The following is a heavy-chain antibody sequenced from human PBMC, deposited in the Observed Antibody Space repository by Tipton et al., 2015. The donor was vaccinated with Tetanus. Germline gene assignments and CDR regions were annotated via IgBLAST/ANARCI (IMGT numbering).Heavy chain of an antibody. CDR2: IWYDGSNK. V-gene: IGHV3-33*01. CDR1: GFTFSSYG. Sequence: SLRLSCAASGFTFSSYGMHWVRQAPGKGLEWVAVIWYDGSNKYYADSVKGRFTIPRDNSKNTLYLQMNSLRAEDTAVYYCARGSGSRYYYGMDVWGQGTTVTVSS. D-gene: IGHD1-26*01. J-gene: IGHJ6*02. CDR3: ARGSGSRYYYGMDV.